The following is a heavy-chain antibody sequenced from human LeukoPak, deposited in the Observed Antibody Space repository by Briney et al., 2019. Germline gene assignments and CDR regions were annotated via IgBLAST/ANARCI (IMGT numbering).Heavy chain of an antibody. V-gene: IGHV3-66*01. CDR2: IYGDGST. CDR1: GFIVTNSY. D-gene: IGHD6-19*01. J-gene: IGHJ4*02. Sequence: GGSLRLSCAASGFIVTNSYISWVRQTPGKGLEWVSVIYGDGSTFYADAAKGRFTISRDVSRNMVYLQVNGLTAADTAVYYCTRAQTEFTSGWNIFGYWGQGGLVTVSS. CDR3: TRAQTEFTSGWNIFGY.